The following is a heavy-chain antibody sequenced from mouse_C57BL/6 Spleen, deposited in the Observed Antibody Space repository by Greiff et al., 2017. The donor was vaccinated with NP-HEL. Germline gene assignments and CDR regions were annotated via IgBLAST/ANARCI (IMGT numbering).Heavy chain of an antibody. CDR3: ARILGSSYWYFDV. V-gene: IGHV2-9-1*01. CDR1: GFSLTSYA. D-gene: IGHD1-1*01. CDR2: IWTGGGT. Sequence: QVQLKESGPGLVAPSQSLSITCTVSGFSLTSYAISWVRQPPGKGLEWLGVIWTGGGTNYNSAPKSRLSISKDNSKSQVFLKMNSLQPDDTAMYYCARILGSSYWYFDVWGTGTTVTVSS. J-gene: IGHJ1*03.